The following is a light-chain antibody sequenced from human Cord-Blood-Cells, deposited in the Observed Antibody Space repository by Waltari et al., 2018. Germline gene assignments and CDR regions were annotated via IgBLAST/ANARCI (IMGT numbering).Light chain of an antibody. J-gene: IGKJ2*03. V-gene: IGKV1-39*01. CDR2: AAS. CDR1: QSISSY. Sequence: DLQMTKPPSSLSASVGDRVTITCRASQSISSYLNWYQQKPGKAPKLLIYAASSLQSGVPSRFSGSGSGTDFTLTISSLQPEDFATYYCQQSYSTPYSFGQGTKLEIK. CDR3: QQSYSTPYS.